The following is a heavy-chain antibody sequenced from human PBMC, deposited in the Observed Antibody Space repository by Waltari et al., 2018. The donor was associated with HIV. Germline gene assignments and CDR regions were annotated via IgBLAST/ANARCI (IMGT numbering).Heavy chain of an antibody. V-gene: IGHV3-30-3*01. Sequence: QEQLVESGGGVAQPGRSLRLPGSASGFIFGDYPMHWVRQAPGKGLEWVGLISFDGNNAYYADSVKGRFTISRDNSKNTMSLQMNSLRSDDTALYYCARTIFGVMITSDFFYGMDVWGQGTTVTVS. CDR2: ISFDGNNA. J-gene: IGHJ6*02. CDR3: ARTIFGVMITSDFFYGMDV. CDR1: GFIFGDYP. D-gene: IGHD3-3*01.